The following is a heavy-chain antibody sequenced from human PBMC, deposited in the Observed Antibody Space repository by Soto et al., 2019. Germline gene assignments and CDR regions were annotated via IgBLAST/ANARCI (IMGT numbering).Heavy chain of an antibody. V-gene: IGHV4-30-2*01. J-gene: IGHJ4*02. CDR3: ARRPPFGY. Sequence: SETLSLTCAVSGGSISSGGYSWSWIRQPPGKGLEWIGYIYHSGSTYYNPSLKSRVTISVDRSKNQFSLKLSSVTAADTVVYYRARRPPFGYWGQGTHVTVSS. CDR2: IYHSGST. CDR1: GGSISSGGYS.